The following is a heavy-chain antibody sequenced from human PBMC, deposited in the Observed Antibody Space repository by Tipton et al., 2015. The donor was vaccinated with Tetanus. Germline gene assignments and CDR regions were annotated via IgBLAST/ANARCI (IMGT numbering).Heavy chain of an antibody. CDR2: VSYSGGT. CDR3: ARGITDGYNRRLDY. J-gene: IGHJ4*02. CDR1: GGSITSDNHY. Sequence: TLSLTCAVSGGSITSDNHYWSWIRQPPGKGLEWLAYVSYSGGTNSNYSLKSRITISQDTSKNQFSLRLTSVTAADTAVYYCARGITDGYNRRLDYWGQGLRVAVS. V-gene: IGHV4-61*01. D-gene: IGHD5-24*01.